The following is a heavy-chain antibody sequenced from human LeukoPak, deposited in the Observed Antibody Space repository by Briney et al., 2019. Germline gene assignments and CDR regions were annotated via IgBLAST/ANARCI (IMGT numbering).Heavy chain of an antibody. CDR1: GGSFSNYH. Sequence: SETLSLTCAVYGGSFSNYHWSWIRQPPGKGLEWIGEISHGGSTDCNPSLKSRVSISVDTSKTQFSLRLNSVTAADTAVYYCARGPSSNYVSHWGQGTLVTVSS. CDR3: ARGPSSNYVSH. CDR2: ISHGGST. D-gene: IGHD4-11*01. J-gene: IGHJ4*02. V-gene: IGHV4-34*01.